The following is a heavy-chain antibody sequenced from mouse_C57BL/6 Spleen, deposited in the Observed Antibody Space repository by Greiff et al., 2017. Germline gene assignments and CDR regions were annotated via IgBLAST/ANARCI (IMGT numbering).Heavy chain of an antibody. J-gene: IGHJ2*01. Sequence: QVQLQQPGAELVKPGASVKMSCKASGYTFTSYWITWVKQRPGQGLEWIGDIYPGSGSTNYNEKFKSKATLTVDTSSSTAYMQLSSLTSEDSAVYYCARWDQHYYGSLFDYWGQGTTLTVSS. D-gene: IGHD1-1*01. CDR1: GYTFTSYW. V-gene: IGHV1-55*01. CDR3: ARWDQHYYGSLFDY. CDR2: IYPGSGST.